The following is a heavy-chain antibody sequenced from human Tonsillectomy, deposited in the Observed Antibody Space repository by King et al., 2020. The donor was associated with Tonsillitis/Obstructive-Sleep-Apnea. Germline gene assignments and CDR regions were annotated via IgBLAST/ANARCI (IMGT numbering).Heavy chain of an antibody. CDR1: GFTFTSYS. D-gene: IGHD2-8*01. J-gene: IGHJ4*02. V-gene: IGHV3-33*01. CDR3: ARDIYSAGVGYFDD. Sequence: VQLVESGGGVVQAGTSLRLSCIASGFTFTSYSKHWVRQAPGKGLEWVAVIWWDGSNKYYADSVKGRFSISKDDSKNTVYLQMSSLRAEDTAVYYCARDIYSAGVGYFDDWGQGTLVTVSS. CDR2: IWWDGSNK.